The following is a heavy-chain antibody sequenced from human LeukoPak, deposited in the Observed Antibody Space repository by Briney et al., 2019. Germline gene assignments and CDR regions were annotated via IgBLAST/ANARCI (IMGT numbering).Heavy chain of an antibody. CDR1: GFTFSSYW. Sequence: GGSLRLSCAASGFTFSSYWMHWVRQAPGKGLVWVSRINTDGSSTSYADSVKGRFTISRDNAKNTLYLQMNSLRAEDTAVYYCARPLPYYDFWSGPLGSFDIWGQGTMVTVSS. V-gene: IGHV3-74*01. CDR3: ARPLPYYDFWSGPLGSFDI. D-gene: IGHD3-3*01. CDR2: INTDGSST. J-gene: IGHJ3*02.